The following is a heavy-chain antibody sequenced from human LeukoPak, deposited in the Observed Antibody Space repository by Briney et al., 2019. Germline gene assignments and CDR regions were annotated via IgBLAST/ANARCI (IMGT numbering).Heavy chain of an antibody. CDR2: ITTSSTTI. CDR3: ARNFGSGSFLDY. D-gene: IGHD3-10*01. V-gene: IGHV3-48*01. J-gene: IGHJ4*02. CDR1: GFTFSGYS. Sequence: GGSLRLSFTGSGFTFSGYSMNWVRQAPRKGLKWVAYITTSSTTIYYADSVRGRFTISRDNARNSLYLQMNGLRAEDSAVYYCARNFGSGSFLDYWGQGILVTVSS.